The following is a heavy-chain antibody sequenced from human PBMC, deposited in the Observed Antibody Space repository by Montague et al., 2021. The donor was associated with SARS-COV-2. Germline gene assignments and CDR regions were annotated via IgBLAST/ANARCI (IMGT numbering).Heavy chain of an antibody. D-gene: IGHD6-13*01. Sequence: CAISGDSVSSNLATWNWIRQSPSRGLEWLGRTYYRSKWYNDYAESVKSRITIDPDTSKHQFSLHLNSVTPEDTAVNYCARIPAGSKYYFDFWGQGTLVTVSS. V-gene: IGHV6-1*01. CDR2: TYYRSKWYN. J-gene: IGHJ4*02. CDR1: GDSVSSNLAT. CDR3: ARIPAGSKYYFDF.